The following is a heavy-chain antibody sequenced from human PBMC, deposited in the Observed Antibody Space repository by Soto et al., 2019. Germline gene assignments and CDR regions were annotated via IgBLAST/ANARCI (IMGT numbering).Heavy chain of an antibody. V-gene: IGHV4-30-4*01. CDR2: IYYSGST. Sequence: SETLSLTCTVSGGSISSGDYYWSWIRQPPGKGLEWIGYIYYSGSTYYNPSLKSRVTISVDTSKNQFSLKLSSVTAADTAVYYCARGSSESGYYYDSSGYYFDYWGQGTLVTVSS. CDR3: ARGSSESGYYYDSSGYYFDY. D-gene: IGHD3-22*01. CDR1: GGSISSGDYY. J-gene: IGHJ4*02.